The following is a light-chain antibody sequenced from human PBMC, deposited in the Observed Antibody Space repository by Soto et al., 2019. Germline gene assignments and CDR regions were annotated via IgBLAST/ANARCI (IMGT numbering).Light chain of an antibody. V-gene: IGLV2-8*01. CDR3: SSFVHKNNLL. J-gene: IGLJ2*01. Sequence: QSALTQPPSASGSPGQSVTISCTGTSDDIGTYNYVSWFQQHSGNAAKLIIYEVDKRPSGVPNRFSGSKSGNTASLTISGLQAEDEADYYCSSFVHKNNLLFGGGTKVTVL. CDR2: EVD. CDR1: SDDIGTYNY.